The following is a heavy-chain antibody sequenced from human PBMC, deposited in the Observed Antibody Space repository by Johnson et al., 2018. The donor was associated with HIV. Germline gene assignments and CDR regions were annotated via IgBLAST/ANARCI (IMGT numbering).Heavy chain of an antibody. D-gene: IGHD4-11*01. CDR1: GFSFSSYA. V-gene: IGHV3-30*04. J-gene: IGHJ3*02. Sequence: QVQLVESGGGVVQPGRSLRLSCAASGFSFSSYAMHWVRQAPGKGLEWVTVISYDGSNKYYADSVKGRFTISRDNSKNTLYLQMNSLRAEDTAVYYCARDDDYSKVRAFDIWGQGTMVTVS. CDR3: ARDDDYSKVRAFDI. CDR2: ISYDGSNK.